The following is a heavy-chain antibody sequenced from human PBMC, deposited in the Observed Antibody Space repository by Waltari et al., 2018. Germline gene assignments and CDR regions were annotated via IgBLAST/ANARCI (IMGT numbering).Heavy chain of an antibody. J-gene: IGHJ3*01. CDR3: ASRGFYDSTGYYGGGAFDL. D-gene: IGHD3-22*01. Sequence: VQLVQSGGGSVQPGGSLRLSCEGSGFTFSTYWISWVRQVPGKGLEWVANIKGDGLEKEYMDSGKGRFAIVRDNAKQTVFLQMDRLGGEDTAMYYCASRGFYDSTGYYGGGAFDLWGPGAEVRVSS. V-gene: IGHV3-7*01. CDR1: GFTFSTYW. CDR2: IKGDGLEK.